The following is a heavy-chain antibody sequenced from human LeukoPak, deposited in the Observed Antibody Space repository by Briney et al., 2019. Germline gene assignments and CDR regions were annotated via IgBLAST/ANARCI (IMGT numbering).Heavy chain of an antibody. CDR1: GFTFSNYS. J-gene: IGHJ4*02. D-gene: IGHD3-10*01. CDR2: ISFSGSYI. V-gene: IGHV3-21*04. CDR3: AKQLPYGSGSRGPDY. Sequence: GGSLRLSCAASGFTFSNYSMNWIRQAPGKGLEWVSSISFSGSYIYYADSLRGRITISRDNTKNSLYLQMNSLRAEDTAVYYCAKQLPYGSGSRGPDYWGQGTLVTVSS.